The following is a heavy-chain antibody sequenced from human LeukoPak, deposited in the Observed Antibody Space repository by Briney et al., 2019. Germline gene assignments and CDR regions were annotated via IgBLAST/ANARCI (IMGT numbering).Heavy chain of an antibody. CDR2: INHSGST. CDR3: ARVPGAMGYYYMDV. CDR1: GGSFSGYY. V-gene: IGHV4-34*01. Sequence: PSETLSLTCAVYGGSFSGYYWSWIRQPPGKGLEWIGGINHSGSTNYNPSLRSRVTISVDTSKNQFSLKLRYVTAADTAVYYCARVPGAMGYYYMDVWGKGTTVTVSS. D-gene: IGHD2-2*01. J-gene: IGHJ6*03.